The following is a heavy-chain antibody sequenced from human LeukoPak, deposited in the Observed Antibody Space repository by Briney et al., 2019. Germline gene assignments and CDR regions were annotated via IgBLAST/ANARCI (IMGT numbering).Heavy chain of an antibody. CDR2: IYTSGST. D-gene: IGHD3-3*01. J-gene: IGHJ5*02. CDR3: ARHGIWDYDFWSGYTGWFDP. CDR1: GGSISSYY. V-gene: IGHV4-4*09. Sequence: SETLSLTCTVSGGSISSYYWSWTRQPPGKGLEWIGYIYTSGSTNYNPSLKSRVTISVDTSKNQFSLKLSSVTAADTAVYYCARHGIWDYDFWSGYTGWFDPWGQGTLVTVSS.